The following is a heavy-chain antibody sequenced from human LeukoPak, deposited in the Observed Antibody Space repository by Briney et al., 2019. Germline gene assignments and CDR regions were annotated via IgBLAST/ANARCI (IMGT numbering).Heavy chain of an antibody. V-gene: IGHV4-39*01. CDR3: ARGGIAAAPHYYGMDV. D-gene: IGHD6-13*01. J-gene: IGHJ6*02. CDR2: IYYTGAT. Sequence: TSETLSLTCTVSGGSISSTRYYWGWLRLPPGKGLEWIGSIYYTGATYYNPSLKSRLTISVDTSKNQFSLKLSSVTAADTAVYYCARGGIAAAPHYYGMDVWGQGTTVTVSS. CDR1: GGSISSTRYY.